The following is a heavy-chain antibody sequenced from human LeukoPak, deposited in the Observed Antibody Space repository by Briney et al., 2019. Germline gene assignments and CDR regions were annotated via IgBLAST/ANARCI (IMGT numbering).Heavy chain of an antibody. CDR1: GGSFSGYF. J-gene: IGHJ5*02. Sequence: SETLSLTCAVYGGSFSGYFWSWVRQSPGKGLEWIGEINHGRNANYNPSLKSRVTISVDTSNKQLSLNMTSVTAADTAVYYCARSPLHSGDYRFDLWGQGTLVTVSS. D-gene: IGHD4-17*01. CDR3: ARSPLHSGDYRFDL. CDR2: INHGRNA. V-gene: IGHV4-34*01.